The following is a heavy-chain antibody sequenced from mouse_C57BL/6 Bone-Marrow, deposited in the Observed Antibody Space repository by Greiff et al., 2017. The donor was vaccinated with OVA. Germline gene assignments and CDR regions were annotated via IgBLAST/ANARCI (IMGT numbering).Heavy chain of an antibody. CDR1: GYTFTSYT. J-gene: IGHJ2*01. CDR2: IDPTNDYT. V-gene: IGHV1-4*01. Sequence: VQLQQSGAELARPGASVKMSCKASGYTFTSYTIHWVKQRPGQGLEWIGYIDPTNDYTKSNQKFKGKATLTADKPSSTAYMQLSSLTSEDSAVYYCTRGYYFDYWGQGTTLTVSS. CDR3: TRGYYFDY.